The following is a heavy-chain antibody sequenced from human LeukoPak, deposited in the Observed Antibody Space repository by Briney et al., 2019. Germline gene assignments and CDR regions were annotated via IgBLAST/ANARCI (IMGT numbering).Heavy chain of an antibody. CDR2: INTSGST. V-gene: IGHV4-61*02. Sequence: SQTLSLTCTVSGGSISSGSYYWSWIRQPAGKGLEWIGRINTSGSTNYNPSLKSRVTISVDTSKNQFSLKLSSVTAADTAVYYCARDSSGWGNGFGGLDYWGQGTLVTVSS. CDR1: GGSISSGSYY. J-gene: IGHJ4*02. CDR3: ARDSSGWGNGFGGLDY. D-gene: IGHD6-19*01.